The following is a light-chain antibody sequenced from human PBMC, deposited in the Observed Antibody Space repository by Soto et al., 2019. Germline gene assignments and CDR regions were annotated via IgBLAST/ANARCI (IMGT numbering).Light chain of an antibody. V-gene: IGLV2-14*01. CDR1: SSDIGACEY. J-gene: IGLJ1*01. CDR3: FSFTTTSTHV. Sequence: QSVLTQPACVCGSPGRWITMSWTGTSSDIGACEYVCWFEQHPGKAPKLIISEVNNRPSAVSNRFSRSNSANTAYLTTSGLHVEHQAEYFCFSFTTTSTHVFGTGTKVTVL. CDR2: EVN.